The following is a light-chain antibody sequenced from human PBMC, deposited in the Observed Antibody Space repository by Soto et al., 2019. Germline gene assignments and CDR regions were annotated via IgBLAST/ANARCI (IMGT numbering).Light chain of an antibody. Sequence: QSALTQPASVSGSPGQSITISCTGTSSDIGDYDYVSWYQHLPGKAPKLMIYHVTYRPSGVSNRYSGSKSGNSASLTISGLQADDEADYYCCSLTTSRTYVFGSGTKLTVL. V-gene: IGLV2-14*03. CDR1: SSDIGDYDY. J-gene: IGLJ1*01. CDR3: CSLTTSRTYV. CDR2: HVT.